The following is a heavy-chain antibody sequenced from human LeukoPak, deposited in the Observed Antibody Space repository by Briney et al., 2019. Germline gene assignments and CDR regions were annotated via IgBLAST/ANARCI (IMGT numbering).Heavy chain of an antibody. V-gene: IGHV3-43*02. D-gene: IGHD5-18*01. CDR3: ATDTAMVTVGY. CDR1: GFTFDYYA. Sequence: GGSLRLSCAASGFTFDYYAMHWVRQAPGKGLEWVSLISGDGGSTYYADSVKGRFTISRDNSKNSLYLQMNSLRTEDTALYYCATDTAMVTVGYWGQGTLVTVSS. CDR2: ISGDGGST. J-gene: IGHJ4*02.